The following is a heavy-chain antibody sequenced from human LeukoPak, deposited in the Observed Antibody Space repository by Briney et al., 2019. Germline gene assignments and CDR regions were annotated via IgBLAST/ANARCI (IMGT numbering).Heavy chain of an antibody. Sequence: GGSLRLSCAASGFTFSSYWMSWVRQAPGTGLEWAANIKEDGSEKYYVDSVKGRFTISRDNAKNSLCLQMNSVRAEDTAVYYCAREGDVVVPAASTDYWGQGTLVTVSS. V-gene: IGHV3-7*01. CDR2: IKEDGSEK. CDR3: AREGDVVVPAASTDY. D-gene: IGHD2-2*01. J-gene: IGHJ4*02. CDR1: GFTFSSYW.